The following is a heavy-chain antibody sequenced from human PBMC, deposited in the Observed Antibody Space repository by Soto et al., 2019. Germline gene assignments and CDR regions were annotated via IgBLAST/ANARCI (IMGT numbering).Heavy chain of an antibody. CDR3: TTGHGYYYDSSGYYNFDY. CDR1: GFTFSNAW. V-gene: IGHV3-15*01. D-gene: IGHD3-22*01. J-gene: IGHJ4*02. Sequence: GGSLRLSCAASGFTFSNAWMSWVRQAPGKGLEWVGRIKSKTDGGTTDYAAPVKGRFTISRDDSKNTLYLQMNSLKTEDTAVYYCTTGHGYYYDSSGYYNFDYWGQGTLVTVSS. CDR2: IKSKTDGGTT.